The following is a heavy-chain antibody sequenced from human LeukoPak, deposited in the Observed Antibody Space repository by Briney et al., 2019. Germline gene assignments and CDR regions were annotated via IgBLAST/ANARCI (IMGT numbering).Heavy chain of an antibody. CDR3: ATHYGSGSPRAYHYYYMDV. CDR2: MNPNSGNT. J-gene: IGHJ6*03. Sequence: ASVKVSCKASGYTFTSYDINWVRQATGQGLEWMGWMNPNSGNTGYAQKFQGRVTMTRNTSISTAYMELSSLRSEDTAVYYCATHYGSGSPRAYHYYYMDVWGKGTTVTVSS. CDR1: GYTFTSYD. D-gene: IGHD3-10*01. V-gene: IGHV1-8*01.